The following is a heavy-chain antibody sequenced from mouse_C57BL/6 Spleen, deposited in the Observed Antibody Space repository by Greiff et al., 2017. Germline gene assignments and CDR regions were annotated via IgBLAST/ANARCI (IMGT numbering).Heavy chain of an antibody. CDR2: IYPRDGST. Sequence: QVQLQQSGPELVKPGASVKLSCKASGYTFTSYDINWVKQRPGQGLEWIGWIYPRDGSTKYNDKFKGKATLTVDTSSSTAYMELHSLTSEDSAVYFCARATTVVDGYFDVWGTGTTVTVSS. CDR3: ARATTVVDGYFDV. CDR1: GYTFTSYD. J-gene: IGHJ1*03. D-gene: IGHD1-1*01. V-gene: IGHV1-85*01.